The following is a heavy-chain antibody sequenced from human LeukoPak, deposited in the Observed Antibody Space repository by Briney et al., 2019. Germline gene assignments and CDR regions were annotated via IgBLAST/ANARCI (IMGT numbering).Heavy chain of an antibody. CDR3: ARRGDYEFDS. CDR1: GGSLSSSSYY. CDR2: IYYSGST. V-gene: IGHV4-39*01. J-gene: IGHJ4*02. D-gene: IGHD4-17*01. Sequence: SETLSLTCTVSGGSLSSSSYYWGWIRQPPGKGLEWIGGIYYSGSTYYNPSLKSRVTISVDTSKNQFSLKLTSVTAADTAVYYCARRGDYEFDSWGQGTLVTVSS.